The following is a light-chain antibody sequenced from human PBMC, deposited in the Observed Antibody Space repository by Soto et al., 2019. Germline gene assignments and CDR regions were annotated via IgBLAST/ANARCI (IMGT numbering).Light chain of an antibody. CDR2: EVS. CDR1: SSDVGGYNY. Sequence: QSVLTQPASVSGSPGQSITISCTGTSSDVGGYNYVSWYQQYPGKAPKLMISEVSNRPSGVSNRFSGSKSGNTASLTISGLQAEDEADYYCSSYTSSINPYVFGTGTKLTVL. J-gene: IGLJ1*01. CDR3: SSYTSSINPYV. V-gene: IGLV2-14*01.